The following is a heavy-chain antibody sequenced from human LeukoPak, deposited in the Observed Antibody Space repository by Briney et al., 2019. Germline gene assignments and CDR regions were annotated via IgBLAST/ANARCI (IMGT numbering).Heavy chain of an antibody. J-gene: IGHJ6*03. D-gene: IGHD3-10*01. CDR2: ISAYNGNT. V-gene: IGHV1-18*04. Sequence: GASVKVSCKASGYTFTTYYMHWVRQAPGQGLEWMGWISAYNGNTNYAQKLQGRVTMTTDTSTSTAYMELRSLRSDDTAVYYCARGSPVFYYMDVWGKGTTVTVSS. CDR1: GYTFTTYY. CDR3: ARGSPVFYYMDV.